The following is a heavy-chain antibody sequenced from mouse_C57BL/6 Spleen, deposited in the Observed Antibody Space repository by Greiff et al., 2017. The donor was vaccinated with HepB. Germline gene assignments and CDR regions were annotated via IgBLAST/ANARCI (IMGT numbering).Heavy chain of an antibody. J-gene: IGHJ4*01. D-gene: IGHD6-1*01. Sequence: QVQLQQPGAELVMPGASVKLSCKASGYTFTSYWMHWVKQRPGQGLEWIGEIDPSDSYTNYNQKFKGKSTLTVDKSSSTAYMQLSSLTSEDSAVYYYARKASAMDYWGQGTSAAVSS. CDR3: ARKASAMDY. CDR1: GYTFTSYW. CDR2: IDPSDSYT. V-gene: IGHV1-69*01.